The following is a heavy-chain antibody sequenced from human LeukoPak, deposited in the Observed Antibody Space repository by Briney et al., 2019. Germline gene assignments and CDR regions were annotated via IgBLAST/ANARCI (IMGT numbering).Heavy chain of an antibody. D-gene: IGHD3-10*01. J-gene: IGHJ4*02. CDR1: GGSISSSY. V-gene: IGHV4-4*07. Sequence: VKPSETLSLTCTVSGGSISSSYWSWIRQPAGKGLECFGRMHSNGSTNYNPSIKSRVTMSLDTSKNQFALKVDSVTAGDTVMYYCAREAVHYCSGSHDYWGQGTLVAVSS. CDR3: AREAVHYCSGSHDY. CDR2: MHSNGST.